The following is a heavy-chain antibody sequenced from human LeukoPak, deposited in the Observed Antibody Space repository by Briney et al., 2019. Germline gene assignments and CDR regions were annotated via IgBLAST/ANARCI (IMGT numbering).Heavy chain of an antibody. J-gene: IGHJ4*02. V-gene: IGHV3-23*01. CDR3: AKRVTYSSSSVYFDS. CDR1: GLTLNAYA. Sequence: GGSLRLSCAASGLTLNAYAMSWVRQAPGKGLEWVSAISDGGSDTYYADSVKGRFTISKDNSKNMLFLQMNSLMDDDTAVYYCAKRVTYSSSSVYFDSWGQGTLVTVSS. CDR2: ISDGGSDT. D-gene: IGHD6-6*01.